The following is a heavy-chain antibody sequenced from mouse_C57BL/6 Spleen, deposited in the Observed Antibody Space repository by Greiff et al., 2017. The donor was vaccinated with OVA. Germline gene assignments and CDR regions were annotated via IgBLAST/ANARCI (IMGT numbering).Heavy chain of an antibody. Sequence: QVQLKESGPELVKPGASVKISCKASGYAFSSSWMNWVKQRPGKGLEWIGRIYPGDGDTYYNGKFKGKATLTADKSSSTAYMQLSSLTSEDSAVYFCARGGYYDYDGRGFDYWGQGTTLTVSS. CDR3: ARGGYYDYDGRGFDY. D-gene: IGHD2-4*01. CDR2: IYPGDGDT. CDR1: GYAFSSSW. V-gene: IGHV1-82*01. J-gene: IGHJ2*01.